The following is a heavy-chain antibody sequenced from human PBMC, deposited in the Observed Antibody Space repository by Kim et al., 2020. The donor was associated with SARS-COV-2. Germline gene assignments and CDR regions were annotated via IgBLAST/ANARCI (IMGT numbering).Heavy chain of an antibody. CDR2: IIPILGIA. V-gene: IGHV1-69*04. CDR1: GGTFSSYA. Sequence: SVKVSCKASGGTFSSYAISWVRQAPGQGLEWMGRIIPILGIANYAQKFQGRVTITADKSTSTAYMELSSLRSEDTAVYYCARDHYYDSSEGPVPFDYWGQGTLVTVSS. D-gene: IGHD3-22*01. CDR3: ARDHYYDSSEGPVPFDY. J-gene: IGHJ4*02.